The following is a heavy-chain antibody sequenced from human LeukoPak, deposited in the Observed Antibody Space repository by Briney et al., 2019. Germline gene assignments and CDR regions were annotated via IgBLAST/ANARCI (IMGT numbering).Heavy chain of an antibody. CDR1: GGSFSGYY. CDR3: ARDLTDYYELDY. V-gene: IGHV4-34*01. J-gene: IGHJ4*02. Sequence: SETLSLTCAVYGGSFSGYYWSWIRQPPGKGLEWIGEINHSGSTNYNPSLKSRVTISVDTSKNQFSLKLSAVTAADTAVYYCARDLTDYYELDYWGQGTLVTVSS. CDR2: INHSGST. D-gene: IGHD3-22*01.